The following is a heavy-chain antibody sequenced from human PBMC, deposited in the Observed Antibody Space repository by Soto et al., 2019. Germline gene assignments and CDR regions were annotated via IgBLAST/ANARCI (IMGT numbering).Heavy chain of an antibody. V-gene: IGHV4-31*03. CDR2: VYYSGST. Sequence: SETLSLTCSVSGGSISSSGYYCTWIRQHPGKGLEWIGYVYYSGSTYYNPSLKSRVTISVDTSRNQFSLNLRSVTAADTAVYYGALYKTGYYYFDHWGQGTLVTVSS. CDR1: GGSISSSGYY. D-gene: IGHD3-9*01. CDR3: ALYKTGYYYFDH. J-gene: IGHJ4*02.